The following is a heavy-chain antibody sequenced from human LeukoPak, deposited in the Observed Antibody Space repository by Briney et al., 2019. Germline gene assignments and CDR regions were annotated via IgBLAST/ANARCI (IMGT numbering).Heavy chain of an antibody. CDR1: GFTFSSYA. J-gene: IGHJ5*02. CDR2: ISGSGGST. V-gene: IGHV3-23*01. CDR3: AKGGDIVPIRTSTYNWFDP. D-gene: IGHD2-8*01. Sequence: PGGSLRLSCAASGFTFSSYAMSWVRQAPGKGLEWVSAISGSGGSTYYAASVKGRFTISRDNSKNTLFLQMNSLRAEDMAVYYCAKGGDIVPIRTSTYNWFDPWGQGTLVTVSS.